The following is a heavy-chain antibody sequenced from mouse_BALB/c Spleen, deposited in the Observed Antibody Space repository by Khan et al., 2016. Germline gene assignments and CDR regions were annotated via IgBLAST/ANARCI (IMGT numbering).Heavy chain of an antibody. D-gene: IGHD2-3*01. CDR1: GLNIKDPY. J-gene: IGHJ2*01. CDR3: SRMARE. Sequence: VQLQQSGAELVKSGATVKLSCTASGLNIKDPYMHWLKQWPEQGMEWMGRIDTPNGNNNYDPKFQGQATIPADTSSNTAYLQLNSQTYEDTACYYGSRMAREWGPGTTLTVSS. CDR2: IDTPNGNN. V-gene: IGHV14-3*02.